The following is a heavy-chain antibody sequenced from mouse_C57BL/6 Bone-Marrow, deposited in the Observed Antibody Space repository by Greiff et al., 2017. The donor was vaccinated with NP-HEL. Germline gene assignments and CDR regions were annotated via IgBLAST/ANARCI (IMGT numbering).Heavy chain of an antibody. CDR2: ILPGSGST. V-gene: IGHV1-9*01. D-gene: IGHD1-1*01. CDR1: GYTFTGYW. CDR3: AKPYYGSSYFYWYFDV. Sequence: VKLMESGAELMKPGASVKLSCKATGYTFTGYWIEWVKQRPGHGLEWIGEILPGSGSTHYNEKFKGKATFTADTSSNTAYMQLSSLTTEDSAIYYCAKPYYGSSYFYWYFDVWGTGTTVTVSS. J-gene: IGHJ1*03.